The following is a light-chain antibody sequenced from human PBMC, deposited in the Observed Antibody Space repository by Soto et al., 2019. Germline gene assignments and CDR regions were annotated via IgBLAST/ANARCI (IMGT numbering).Light chain of an antibody. CDR3: SSYRSTSNYV. CDR2: EVS. CDR1: SSDVGGYNY. Sequence: QSALTQPASVSGSPGQSIIISCTGTSSDVGGYNYVSWFQQHPDKVPKLMIYEVSNRPSGVSSRFSGSKSGNTASLTISGLQAEDEADYYCSSYRSTSNYVFGSGTKVTVL. V-gene: IGLV2-14*01. J-gene: IGLJ1*01.